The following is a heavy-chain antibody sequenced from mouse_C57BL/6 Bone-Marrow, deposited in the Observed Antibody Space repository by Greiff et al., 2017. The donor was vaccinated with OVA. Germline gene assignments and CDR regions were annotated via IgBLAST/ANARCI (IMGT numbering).Heavy chain of an antibody. CDR1: GYTFTSYW. CDR3: ARGTTGVGTDY. D-gene: IGHD1-1*01. Sequence: QVQLQQPGTELVKPGASVQLSCKASGYTFTSYWLHWVKQRPGQGLEWIGHINPSNGGPTYNEKFTSKATLTVDKSSSTADMQRSSLTCEDSAVYYCARGTTGVGTDYWGQGTTLTVSA. V-gene: IGHV1-53*01. J-gene: IGHJ2*01. CDR2: INPSNGGP.